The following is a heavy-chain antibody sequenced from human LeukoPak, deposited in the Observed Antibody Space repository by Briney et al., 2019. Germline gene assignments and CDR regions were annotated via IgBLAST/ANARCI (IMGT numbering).Heavy chain of an antibody. CDR2: INHSGST. V-gene: IGHV4-38-2*02. D-gene: IGHD3-10*01. CDR1: GYSISSGYY. J-gene: IGHJ5*02. CDR3: ARMRRAVRITMVRGANNWFDP. Sequence: SETLSLTCTVSGYSISSGYYWSWIRQPPGKGLEWIGEINHSGSTNYNPSLKSRVTISVDTSKNQFSLKLSSVTAADTAVYYCARMRRAVRITMVRGANNWFDPWGQGTLVTVSS.